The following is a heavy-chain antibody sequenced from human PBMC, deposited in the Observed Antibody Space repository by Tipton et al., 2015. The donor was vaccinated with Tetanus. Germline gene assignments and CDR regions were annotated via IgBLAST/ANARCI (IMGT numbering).Heavy chain of an antibody. Sequence: SLRLSCEASGFTFSTYPMQWVRQAPGKGLEWVSAIGDSGVPTYYADSLKGRFIISRDNSKNTVSLQMISLRAEDTAIYYCARGHGRWPGTSCNRATDYWGQGTLVTVSS. V-gene: IGHV3-23*01. CDR3: ARGHGRWPGTSCNRATDY. J-gene: IGHJ4*02. D-gene: IGHD2-2*01. CDR2: IGDSGVPT. CDR1: GFTFSTYP.